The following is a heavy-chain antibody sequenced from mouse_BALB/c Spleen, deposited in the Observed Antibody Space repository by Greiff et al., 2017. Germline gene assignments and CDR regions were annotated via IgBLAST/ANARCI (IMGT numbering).Heavy chain of an antibody. CDR1: GFTFSSYT. Sequence: EVKLMESGGGLVQPGGSLKLSCAASGFTFSSYTMSWVRQTPEKRLEWVAYISNGGGSTYYPDTVKGRFTISRDNAKNTLYLQMSSLKSEDTAMYYCARHVGFAYWGQGTLVTVSA. V-gene: IGHV5-12-2*01. CDR2: ISNGGGST. J-gene: IGHJ3*01. CDR3: ARHVGFAY.